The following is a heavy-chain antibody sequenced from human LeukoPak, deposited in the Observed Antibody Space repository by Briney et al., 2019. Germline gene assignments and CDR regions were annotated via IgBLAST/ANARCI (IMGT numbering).Heavy chain of an antibody. D-gene: IGHD3-10*01. V-gene: IGHV1-24*01. CDR1: GYTFTGYY. J-gene: IGHJ4*02. CDR2: FVPEDGET. Sequence: GASVKVSCKASGYTFTGYYMHWVRQAPGQGLEWMGGFVPEDGETIYAQKFQGRVTMTEDTSTDTAYMELSSLRSDDTAVYFCATLPRGHLFDSWGQGTLVTVSS. CDR3: ATLPRGHLFDS.